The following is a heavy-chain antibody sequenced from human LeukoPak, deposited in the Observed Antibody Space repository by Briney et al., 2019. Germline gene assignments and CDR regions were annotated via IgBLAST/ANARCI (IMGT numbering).Heavy chain of an antibody. CDR3: VNLGYSD. J-gene: IGHJ4*02. V-gene: IGHV3-7*01. D-gene: IGHD5-12*01. CDR1: GFSFSAAW. Sequence: GGSLRLSCEASGFSFSAAWMTWVRQAPGKGLEWVATIKNDGSDKYYVDSVKGRFTLSRDNAKNLVYLQMNSLRVEDTAVYYCVNLGYSDGGQGPLVTVSS. CDR2: IKNDGSDK.